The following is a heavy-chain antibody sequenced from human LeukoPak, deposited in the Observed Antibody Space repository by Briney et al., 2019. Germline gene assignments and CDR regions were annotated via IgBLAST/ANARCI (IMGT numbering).Heavy chain of an antibody. V-gene: IGHV4-61*08. CDR1: GGSISSGGYY. D-gene: IGHD7-27*01. Sequence: SQTLSLTCAVSGGSISSGGYYWSWIRQPPGKGLEWIGYIYYSGSTNYNPSLKSRVTISVDTSKNQFSLKLSSVTAADTAVYYCARIGLGTYWYFDLWGRGTLVTVS. CDR2: IYYSGST. J-gene: IGHJ2*01. CDR3: ARIGLGTYWYFDL.